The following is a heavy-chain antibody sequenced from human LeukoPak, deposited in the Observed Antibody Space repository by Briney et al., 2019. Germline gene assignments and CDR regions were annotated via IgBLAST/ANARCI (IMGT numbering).Heavy chain of an antibody. J-gene: IGHJ6*03. CDR1: GGSISDYY. CDR3: AAGSRPYYFYYMAV. Sequence: SETLSLTCTVSGGSISDYYWSWIRQSPGKGLEWIAYVHNSGNTNYIPSLKSRVSMTIDISKNQFSLKLTSVTAADTALYFCAAGSRPYYFYYMAVWGTGTTVTVSS. V-gene: IGHV4-59*08. CDR2: VHNSGNT.